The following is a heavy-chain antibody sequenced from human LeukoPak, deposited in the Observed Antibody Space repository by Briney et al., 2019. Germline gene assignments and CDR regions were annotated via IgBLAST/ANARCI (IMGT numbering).Heavy chain of an antibody. Sequence: GGSLRLSCAASGFTVSSNYMSWVRQGSGKGLVWVSRINSDGSTTSYADSVKGRFTISRDNAKNTLYLQMNSLRAEDTAVYYCARDHGVRGLISHDAFDIWGQGTMVTVSS. CDR1: GFTVSSNY. CDR2: INSDGSTT. J-gene: IGHJ3*02. V-gene: IGHV3-74*01. CDR3: ARDHGVRGLISHDAFDI. D-gene: IGHD3-10*01.